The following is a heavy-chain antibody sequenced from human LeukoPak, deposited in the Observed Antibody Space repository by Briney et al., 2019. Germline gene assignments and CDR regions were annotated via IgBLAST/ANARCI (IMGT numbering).Heavy chain of an antibody. D-gene: IGHD5-12*01. CDR2: INPNNGGT. CDR1: GYTFTGYY. J-gene: IGHJ4*02. Sequence: GASVKVSCKASGYTFTGYYMHWVRQAPGQGLEWMGWINPNNGGTHYAQKFQGRVTMTRDTSISTAYMELSRLRSDHTAVYYCARERGDGGYDNFDYWGQGTLVTVSS. CDR3: ARERGDGGYDNFDY. V-gene: IGHV1-2*02.